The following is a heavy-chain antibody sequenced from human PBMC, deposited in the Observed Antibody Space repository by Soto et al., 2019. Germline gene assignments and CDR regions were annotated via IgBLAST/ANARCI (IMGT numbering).Heavy chain of an antibody. CDR1: GFTFSSYG. D-gene: IGHD1-26*01. V-gene: IGHV3-30*18. CDR3: AKPLGGYFDY. J-gene: IGHJ4*02. CDR2: ISYDGSNK. Sequence: SLRLSCAASGFTFSSYGMHWVRQAPGKGLEWVAVISYDGSNKYYADSVKGRFTISRDNSKNTLYLQMNSLRAEDTAVYYCAKPLGGYFDYWGQGTLVTVSS.